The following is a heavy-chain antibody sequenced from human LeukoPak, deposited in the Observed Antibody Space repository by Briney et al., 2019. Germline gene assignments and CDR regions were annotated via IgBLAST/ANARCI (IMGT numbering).Heavy chain of an antibody. CDR2: IYYSGTT. Sequence: PETLSLTCTVSGGSISISNYHWGWIRQPPGRGLEWIGTIYYSGTTYYNPSLKSRVTISVDTSKNQFSLKLSSMTAADTAVYYCARLTVGATAVDCWGQGTLVTVSS. CDR1: GGSISISNYH. CDR3: ARLTVGATAVDC. D-gene: IGHD1-26*01. J-gene: IGHJ4*02. V-gene: IGHV4-39*01.